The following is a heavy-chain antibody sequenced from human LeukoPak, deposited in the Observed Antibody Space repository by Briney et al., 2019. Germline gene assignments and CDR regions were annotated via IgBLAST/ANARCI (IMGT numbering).Heavy chain of an antibody. V-gene: IGHV1-18*01. D-gene: IGHD1-26*01. J-gene: IGHJ6*03. Sequence: GASVKVSFKASGYTYTSYGISWVRQAPGQGLEWMGWISAYNGNTNYAQKLQGRVTMTTDTSTSTAYMELRSLRSDDTAVYYCARGIVGATTSYYYYYMDVWGKGTTVTVSS. CDR3: ARGIVGATTSYYYYYMDV. CDR1: GYTYTSYG. CDR2: ISAYNGNT.